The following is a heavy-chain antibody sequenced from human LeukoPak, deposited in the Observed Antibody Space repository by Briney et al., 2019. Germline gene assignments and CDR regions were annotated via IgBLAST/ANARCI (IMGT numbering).Heavy chain of an antibody. CDR3: ARPSRNYYDSSAYSPLDY. CDR2: INPNSGGT. V-gene: IGHV1-2*02. Sequence: GASVKVSCKASGYTFTGYYMHWVRQAPGQGLEWMGWINPNSGGTNYAQKFQGRVTMTRDTSISTAYMELSRLRSDDTAVYYCARPSRNYYDSSAYSPLDYWGQGTLVTVSS. J-gene: IGHJ4*02. D-gene: IGHD3-22*01. CDR1: GYTFTGYY.